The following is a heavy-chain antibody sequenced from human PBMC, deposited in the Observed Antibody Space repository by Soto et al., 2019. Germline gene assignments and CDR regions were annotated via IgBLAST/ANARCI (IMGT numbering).Heavy chain of an antibody. Sequence: EVQLVESGGGLVQPGGSLRLSCAASGFTFSNYWFHWVRQAPGKGLVWVSRTNQHGTIIDYADFAKGRFTISSDNAKKMLYMEITSLTAEYMCVYYCTRDIGGGGEFWGQGTLVTVSS. CDR3: TRDIGGGGEF. CDR2: TNQHGTII. CDR1: GFTFSNYW. D-gene: IGHD3-10*01. V-gene: IGHV3-74*01. J-gene: IGHJ4*02.